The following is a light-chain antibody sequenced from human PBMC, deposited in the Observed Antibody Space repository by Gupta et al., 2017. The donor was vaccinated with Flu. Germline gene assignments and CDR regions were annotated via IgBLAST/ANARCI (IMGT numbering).Light chain of an antibody. CDR1: SRDVGGYNV. CDR2: EDS. CDR3: CSCAGSSNWV. J-gene: IGLJ3*02. V-gene: IGLV2-23*01. Sequence: QSALTQPASVSGSPGQSITISCTGTSRDVGGYNVVSWYQQYPAKAPKLIIYEDSERPSGVANRFSGSKAGTTASLTISGLQAEDEADYYCCSCAGSSNWVFGGGTKVTVL.